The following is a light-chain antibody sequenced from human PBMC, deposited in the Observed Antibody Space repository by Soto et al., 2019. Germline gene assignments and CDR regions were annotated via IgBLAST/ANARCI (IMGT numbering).Light chain of an antibody. J-gene: IGKJ2*01. Sequence: EIVLTQSPGTLSLSPGERATLSCRASHSVSSSYLAWYQQKPGQAPRLLIYGAFSRATGLPDRFSGSGSGTDFTLTISRLEPEDIALYYCQQYGSSPPYTFGQGTKLEIK. CDR1: HSVSSSY. CDR3: QQYGSSPPYT. V-gene: IGKV3-20*01. CDR2: GAF.